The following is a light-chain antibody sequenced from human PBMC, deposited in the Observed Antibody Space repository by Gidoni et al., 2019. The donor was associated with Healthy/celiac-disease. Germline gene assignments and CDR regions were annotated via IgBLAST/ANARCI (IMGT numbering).Light chain of an antibody. J-gene: IGLJ1*01. V-gene: IGLV1-40*01. CDR1: SSHIGAGYD. CDR3: QSYDRSLSGSV. CDR2: GHR. Sequence: QSVLTQPPSGYGAPGQRVSISCTGSSSHIGAGYDVHWYQQLPGTAPKLLIYGHRNRPSGLPDRFSGSKSGPSASLAIPGLPAEDEADYYCQSYDRSLSGSVFGTGTKVTVL.